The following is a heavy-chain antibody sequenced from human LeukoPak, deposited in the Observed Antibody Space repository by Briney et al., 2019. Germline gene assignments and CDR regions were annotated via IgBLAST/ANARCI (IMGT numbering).Heavy chain of an antibody. D-gene: IGHD6-13*01. CDR1: GFTFRHCY. J-gene: IGHJ4*02. V-gene: IGHV3-11*03. Sequence: PGGSLRLFCGACGFTFRHCYLLWIRQAPGKGLEWVSYISSSSSYTNYADSVKGRFTISRDNAKNSLYLQMNSLRAEDTAVYYCARLAAAGRIYFDYWGQGTLVTVSS. CDR3: ARLAAAGRIYFDY. CDR2: ISSSSSYT.